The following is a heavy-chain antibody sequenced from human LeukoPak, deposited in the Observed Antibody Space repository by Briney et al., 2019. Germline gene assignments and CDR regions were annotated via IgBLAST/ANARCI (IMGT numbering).Heavy chain of an antibody. V-gene: IGHV6-1*01. CDR3: ARAPSHSSSGWSDYFDY. CDR1: GDSVSSNSAA. CDR2: TYYRSKWYN. D-gene: IGHD6-19*01. J-gene: IGHJ4*02. Sequence: SQTLSLTCAISGDSVSSNSAAWNWIRQSPSRGLEWLGRTYYRSKWYNDYAVSVKSRITINPDTSKNQFSLQLNSVTPEDTAVYYCARAPSHSSSGWSDYFDYWGQGTLVTVSS.